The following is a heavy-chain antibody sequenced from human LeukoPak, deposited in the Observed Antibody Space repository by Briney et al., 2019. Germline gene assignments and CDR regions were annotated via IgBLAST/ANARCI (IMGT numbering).Heavy chain of an antibody. CDR2: IYYSGDT. D-gene: IGHD1-14*01. CDR3: ARTSAINGQEAFDI. CDR1: GGSINSGSYY. J-gene: IGHJ3*02. Sequence: SETLSLTCTVSGGSINSGSYYWNWIRQHPGKGLEWIGYIYYSGDTYYNPSLKSRLTISVDMSKNQFSLRLNSVTAADTAVYYCARTSAINGQEAFDIWGQGTMVTVSS. V-gene: IGHV4-31*03.